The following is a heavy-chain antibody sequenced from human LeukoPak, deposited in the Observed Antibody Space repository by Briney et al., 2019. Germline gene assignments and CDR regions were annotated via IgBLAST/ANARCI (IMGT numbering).Heavy chain of an antibody. CDR2: IWYDGSNK. D-gene: IGHD5-24*01. V-gene: IGHV3-33*01. CDR1: GFTFSSYG. J-gene: IGHJ6*02. Sequence: PGGSLRLSCAASGFTFSSYGMHWVRQAPGKGLEWVAVIWYDGSNKYYADSVKGRFTISRHNSKNTLYLQMNSLRAEDTAVYYCARDGGGYKGSYYYYYGMDVWGQGTTVTVSS. CDR3: ARDGGGYKGSYYYYYGMDV.